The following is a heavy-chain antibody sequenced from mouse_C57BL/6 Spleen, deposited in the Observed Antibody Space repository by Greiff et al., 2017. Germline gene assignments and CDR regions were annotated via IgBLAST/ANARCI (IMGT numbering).Heavy chain of an antibody. V-gene: IGHV5-12*01. J-gene: IGHJ3*01. CDR2: ISNGGGCT. CDR1: GFTFSDYY. CDR3: ARHANGAWFAY. D-gene: IGHD6-1*01. Sequence: EVKLVESGGGLVQPGGSLKLSCAASGFTFSDYYMYWVRQTPEKRLEWVAYISNGGGCTYYPDTVKGRFTISRDNAKNTLYLQMSRLKAEDTAMYYGARHANGAWFAYWGQGTLVTVSA.